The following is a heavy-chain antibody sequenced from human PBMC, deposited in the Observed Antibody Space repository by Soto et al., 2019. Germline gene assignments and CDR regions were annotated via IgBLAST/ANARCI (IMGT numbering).Heavy chain of an antibody. Sequence: GGSLRLSCVASGFPFSNYAMTWVRQAPGRGLEWVSALSGSGVSTYYADSVMGRFTISRDNSKNTVYLQMNSLRAEDTALYYCAKDAIVGGPTPRLIDYWDQGTLVTVSS. V-gene: IGHV3-23*01. CDR2: LSGSGVST. D-gene: IGHD1-26*01. J-gene: IGHJ4*02. CDR1: GFPFSNYA. CDR3: AKDAIVGGPTPRLIDY.